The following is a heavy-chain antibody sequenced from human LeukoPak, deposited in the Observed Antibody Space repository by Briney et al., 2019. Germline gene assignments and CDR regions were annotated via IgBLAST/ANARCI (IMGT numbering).Heavy chain of an antibody. D-gene: IGHD6-19*01. CDR3: ASEYSSGWFDY. J-gene: IGHJ4*02. CDR1: GFIFSNYG. CDR2: ISSSSSYI. V-gene: IGHV3-21*01. Sequence: GGSLRLSCAASGFIFSNYGMNWVRQAPGKGLEWVSSISSSSSYIYYADSVKGRFTISRDNAKNSLYLQMNSLRAEDTAVYYCASEYSSGWFDYWGQGTLVTVSS.